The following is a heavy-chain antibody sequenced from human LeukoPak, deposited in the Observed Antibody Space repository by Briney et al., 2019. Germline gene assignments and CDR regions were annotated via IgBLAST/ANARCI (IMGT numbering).Heavy chain of an antibody. D-gene: IGHD3-22*01. CDR2: IYTSGST. V-gene: IGHV4-61*02. CDR1: GGSISSGSYY. J-gene: IGHJ4*02. Sequence: PSETLSLTCTVSGGSISSGSYYWSWIRQPAGKGLEWIGRIYTSGSTNYNPSLKSRVTISVDTSKNQFSLKLSSVTAADTAVYYCARAAVYYDSSGPDYWGQGTLVTVSS. CDR3: ARAAVYYDSSGPDY.